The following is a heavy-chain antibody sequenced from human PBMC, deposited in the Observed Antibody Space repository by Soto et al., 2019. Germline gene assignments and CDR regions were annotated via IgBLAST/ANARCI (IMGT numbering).Heavy chain of an antibody. CDR1: GFTFDDYA. D-gene: IGHD3-22*01. CDR2: ISWNSDTL. V-gene: IGHV3-9*01. Sequence: DVQLVESGGGLVQPGRSLRLSCAASGFTFDDYAMHWVRQAPGKGLEWVTGISWNSDTLGYADSVKGRFTISRENAKNSLYLQMSSLRPEDTAFYYCARGLYYYTTSGYPHYWGQGTLVTVSS. CDR3: ARGLYYYTTSGYPHY. J-gene: IGHJ4*02.